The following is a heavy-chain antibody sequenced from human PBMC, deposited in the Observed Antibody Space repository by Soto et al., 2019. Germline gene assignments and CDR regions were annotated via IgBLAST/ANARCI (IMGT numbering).Heavy chain of an antibody. J-gene: IGHJ6*02. D-gene: IGHD6-13*01. V-gene: IGHV4-31*01. CDR2: IAYSGST. CDR1: GDSISSGGYY. Sequence: PSETLSLTCTVSGDSISSGGYYWSWIRQHPGKSLEWIGYIAYSGSTYYNPSLKSQVTISVDTSKNQFFLKLNSVTAADTAVYYCARDFRQHLVGNFYYYGMDVWGQGTTVTVSS. CDR3: ARDFRQHLVGNFYYYGMDV.